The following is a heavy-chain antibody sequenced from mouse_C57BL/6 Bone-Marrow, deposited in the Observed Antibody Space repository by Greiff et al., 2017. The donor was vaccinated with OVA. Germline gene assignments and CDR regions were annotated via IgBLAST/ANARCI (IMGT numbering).Heavy chain of an antibody. CDR1: GFTFSSYA. CDR2: ISDGGSYT. CDR3: ARERYYGSRGYFDV. J-gene: IGHJ1*03. V-gene: IGHV5-4*01. D-gene: IGHD1-1*01. Sequence: EVQGVESGGGLVKPGGSLKLSCAASGFTFSSYAMSWVRQTPEKRLEWVATISDGGSYTYYPDNVKGRFTISRDNAKNNLYLQMSHLKSEDTAMYYCARERYYGSRGYFDVWGTGTTVTVSS.